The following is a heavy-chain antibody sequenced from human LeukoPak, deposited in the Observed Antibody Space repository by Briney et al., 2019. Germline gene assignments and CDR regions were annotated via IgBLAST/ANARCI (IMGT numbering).Heavy chain of an antibody. V-gene: IGHV3-15*01. D-gene: IGHD1-14*01. CDR3: TRFRITTYYYYMDV. J-gene: IGHJ6*03. CDR1: GFTFSNAW. CDR2: IKSKTDGGTT. Sequence: GGSLRLSCAASGFTFSNAWRSWVRQAPGKGLEWVGRIKSKTDGGTTDYAAPGKARFTISRDDSKNTLYLQMNSLKTEDTAVYYCTRFRITTYYYYMDVWGKGTTVTISS.